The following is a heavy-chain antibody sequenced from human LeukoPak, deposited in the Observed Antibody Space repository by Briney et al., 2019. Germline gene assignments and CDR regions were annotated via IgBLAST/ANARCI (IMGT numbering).Heavy chain of an antibody. D-gene: IGHD6-13*01. Sequence: GGSLRLSCAASGFTFSSYWMHWVRQAPGKGLVWVSRINNDGGSTSYADSVKGRFTISRDNAKNTSYLQMNSLRAEDTAVYYCARPTKEGSSWYWWFDPWGQGTLVTVSS. J-gene: IGHJ5*02. CDR2: INNDGGST. CDR3: ARPTKEGSSWYWWFDP. V-gene: IGHV3-74*01. CDR1: GFTFSSYW.